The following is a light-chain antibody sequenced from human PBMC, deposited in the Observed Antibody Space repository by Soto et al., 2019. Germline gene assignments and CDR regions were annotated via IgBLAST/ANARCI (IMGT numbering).Light chain of an antibody. J-gene: IGKJ5*01. CDR1: QTVSSTF. Sequence: VMTQSPGTLSLSPGERATLSCRASQTVSSTFLAWYQQKPGQAHRLLIYAATSRATDVQARFSGSGSGTDFTLTISRLQPEDFAVYYCQQYGSSPITFGQGTRLEIK. CDR2: AAT. CDR3: QQYGSSPIT. V-gene: IGKV3-20*01.